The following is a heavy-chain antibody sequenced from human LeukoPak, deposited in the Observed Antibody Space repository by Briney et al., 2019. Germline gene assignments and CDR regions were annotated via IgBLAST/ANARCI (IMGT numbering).Heavy chain of an antibody. J-gene: IGHJ4*02. CDR1: GGSFSSGRHY. CDR2: IYSSGST. CDR3: ATSLIGTVPDY. Sequence: SETLSLTCTVSGGSFSSGRHYWSWIRQPPGKTLEWIGYIYSSGSTTYNPSLQSRVTISIYTSRNQFSLRLSSVTAADTAIYYCATSLIGTVPDYWGQGTLVTVSS. D-gene: IGHD3-16*02. V-gene: IGHV4-61*01.